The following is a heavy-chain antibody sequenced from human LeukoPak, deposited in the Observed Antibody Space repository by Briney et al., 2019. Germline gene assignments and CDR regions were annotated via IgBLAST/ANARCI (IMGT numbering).Heavy chain of an antibody. Sequence: NPGGYFSLSCAASGFTFSDAWMSWVGPAPGKWLEWVGRIKSKTDSGTRDYAATVKGRFTISIDESKNTLYLQMNSLKTEVTAVYYCTTDRPVPPFDPWGQRTLVTVSS. CDR2: IKSKTDSGTR. D-gene: IGHD2-2*01. CDR3: TTDRPVPPFDP. V-gene: IGHV3-15*01. CDR1: GFTFSDAW. J-gene: IGHJ5*02.